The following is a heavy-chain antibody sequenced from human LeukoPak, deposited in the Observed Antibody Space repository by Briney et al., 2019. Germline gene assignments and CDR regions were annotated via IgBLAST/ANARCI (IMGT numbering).Heavy chain of an antibody. V-gene: IGHV1-18*01. CDR2: ISAYNGNT. CDR1: GYTFTSYG. D-gene: IGHD3-22*01. J-gene: IGHJ3*02. CDR3: AREASTMIVAPTDAFDI. Sequence: ASVKVSCEASGYTFTSYGISWVRQAPGQGLEWIGWISAYNGNTNYAQKLQGRVTMTTDTSTSTAYMELRSLRSDDTAVYYCAREASTMIVAPTDAFDIWGQGTMVTVSS.